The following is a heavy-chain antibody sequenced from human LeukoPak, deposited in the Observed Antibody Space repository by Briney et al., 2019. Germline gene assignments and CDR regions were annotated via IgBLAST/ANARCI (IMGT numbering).Heavy chain of an antibody. D-gene: IGHD2-15*01. CDR2: INHSGST. V-gene: IGHV4-34*01. Sequence: SETLSLTCAVYGGSFSGYYWSWIRQPPGKGLEWIGEINHSGSTNYNPSLKSRVTISVDTSKNQFSLKLSSVTAADTAVYYCARDRGGSCSGGICYTGEFDYWGQGTLVTVSS. J-gene: IGHJ4*02. CDR1: GGSFSGYY. CDR3: ARDRGGSCSGGICYTGEFDY.